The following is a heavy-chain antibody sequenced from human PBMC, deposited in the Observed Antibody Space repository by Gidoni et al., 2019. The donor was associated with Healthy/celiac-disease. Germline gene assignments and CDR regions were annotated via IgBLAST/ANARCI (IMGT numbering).Heavy chain of an antibody. V-gene: IGHV3-9*01. CDR3: AKDGNIAHPLYYFDY. J-gene: IGHJ4*02. CDR2: ISWNSGSI. Sequence: EVQLVESGGGLVQPGRSMRLSCAASGFTFDDYAMHWVRQPPGKGLEWVSGISWNSGSIGYADSVKGRFTISRDNAKNSRYLQMKSLRAEDTALYYCAKDGNIAHPLYYFDYWGQGTLVTVSS. CDR1: GFTFDDYA. D-gene: IGHD3-16*02.